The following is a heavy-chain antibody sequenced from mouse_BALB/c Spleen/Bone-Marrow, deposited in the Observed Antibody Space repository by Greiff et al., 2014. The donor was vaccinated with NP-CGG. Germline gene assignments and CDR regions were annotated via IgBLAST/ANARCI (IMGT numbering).Heavy chain of an antibody. Sequence: QVQLQQSGAELAKPGASVKMSCKASGYTFTSYWMHWVKQRPGQGLEWIGYINPSTGYTEYNQKFKDKATLTADKSSSTAYMQLSSLTSEDSAVYYCARGKGYSYVWFAYWGQGILVTVSA. V-gene: IGHV1-7*01. CDR2: INPSTGYT. CDR3: ARGKGYSYVWFAY. D-gene: IGHD1-2*01. J-gene: IGHJ3*01. CDR1: GYTFTSYW.